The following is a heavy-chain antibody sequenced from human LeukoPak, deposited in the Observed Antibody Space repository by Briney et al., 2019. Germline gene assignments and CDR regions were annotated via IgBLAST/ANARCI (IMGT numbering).Heavy chain of an antibody. Sequence: SQTLSLTCAISGDSVSSNSAAWNWIRQSPSRGLEWLGRTYYRSKWYNDYAVSVKSRITINPDTSKNQFSLQLNSVTPEDTAVYYCARGAKRWLQLRRVPDAFDIWGQGTMVTVSS. CDR3: ARGAKRWLQLRRVPDAFDI. D-gene: IGHD5-24*01. V-gene: IGHV6-1*01. CDR1: GDSVSSNSAA. CDR2: TYYRSKWYN. J-gene: IGHJ3*02.